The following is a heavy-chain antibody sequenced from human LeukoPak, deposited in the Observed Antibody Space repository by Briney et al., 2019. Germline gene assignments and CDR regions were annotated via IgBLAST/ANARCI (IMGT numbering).Heavy chain of an antibody. Sequence: SETLSLTCTVSGGSISSGGYYWSWIRQHPGKGLEWIGYIYYSGSTYYNPSLKSRVTISVDTSKNQFSLKLSSVTAADTAVYYCASSEVGATESSWFDPWGQGTLVTVSS. V-gene: IGHV4-31*03. CDR2: IYYSGST. CDR3: ASSEVGATESSWFDP. J-gene: IGHJ5*02. D-gene: IGHD1-26*01. CDR1: GGSISSGGYY.